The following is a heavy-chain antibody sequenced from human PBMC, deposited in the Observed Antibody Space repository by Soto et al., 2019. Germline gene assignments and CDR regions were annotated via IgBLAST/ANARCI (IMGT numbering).Heavy chain of an antibody. CDR2: INAGNGNT. D-gene: IGHD3-9*01. Sequence: ASVKVSCKASGYTFTSYAMHWVRQAPGQRLEWMGWINAGNGNTKYSQKFQGRVTITRDTSASTAYMELSSLRSEDTAVYYCARDYDILTGYYMFDYWGQGTLVTVSS. CDR3: ARDYDILTGYYMFDY. CDR1: GYTFTSYA. V-gene: IGHV1-3*01. J-gene: IGHJ4*02.